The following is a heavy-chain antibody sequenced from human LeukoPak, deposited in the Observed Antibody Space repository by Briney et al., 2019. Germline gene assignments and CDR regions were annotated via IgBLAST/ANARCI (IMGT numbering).Heavy chain of an antibody. V-gene: IGHV3-23*01. D-gene: IGHD3-22*01. CDR1: GFTFSTYA. CDR2: SGSGGST. J-gene: IGHJ4*02. Sequence: PGGSLRLSCAASGFTFSTYAMSWVRQAPGRGLEWVAASGSGGSTYYAASVKGRFTISRDNSKNTLYLEMHSLRAEDTAVYYCAIGEGSYDSNWGQGTLVTVSS. CDR3: AIGEGSYDSN.